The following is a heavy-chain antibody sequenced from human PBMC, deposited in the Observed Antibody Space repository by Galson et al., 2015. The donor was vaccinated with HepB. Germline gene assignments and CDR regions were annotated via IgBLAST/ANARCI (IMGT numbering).Heavy chain of an antibody. V-gene: IGHV1-46*01. CDR1: GYTFTSYY. Sequence: SVKVSCKASGYTFTSYYMHWVRQAPGQGLEWMGIINPSSGSTSYAQKFQGRVTVTRDTSTSTVYMELSSLRSEDTAVYYCAREAVAGSYFDYWGQGTLVTVSS. CDR3: AREAVAGSYFDY. CDR2: INPSSGST. D-gene: IGHD6-19*01. J-gene: IGHJ4*02.